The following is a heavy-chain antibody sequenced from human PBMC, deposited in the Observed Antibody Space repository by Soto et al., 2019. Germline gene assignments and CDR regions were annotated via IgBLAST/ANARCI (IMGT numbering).Heavy chain of an antibody. Sequence: SVKVSCKASGGTFSSSAISLVRQAPGQGLEGMGGIIPIFGTANYAQNFQGRVTVTADESTSTAYMELSSLRSEDTAVYYCARVDTVWGFDYWGQGTLVTVSS. CDR1: GGTFSSSA. V-gene: IGHV1-69*01. CDR3: ARVDTVWGFDY. D-gene: IGHD5-18*01. CDR2: IIPIFGTA. J-gene: IGHJ4*02.